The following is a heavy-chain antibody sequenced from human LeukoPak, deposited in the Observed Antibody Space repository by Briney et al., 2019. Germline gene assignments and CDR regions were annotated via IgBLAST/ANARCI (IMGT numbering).Heavy chain of an antibody. Sequence: PSETLSLTCTVSGGSISSYYWSWIRQPAGKGLEWIGRIYTSGSTNYNPSLKSRVTMSVDTSKNQFSLKLSSVTAADTAVYYCARDLMTTVTKFWFDPWGQGTPVTVSS. D-gene: IGHD4-11*01. V-gene: IGHV4-4*07. CDR3: ARDLMTTVTKFWFDP. CDR1: GGSISSYY. CDR2: IYTSGST. J-gene: IGHJ5*02.